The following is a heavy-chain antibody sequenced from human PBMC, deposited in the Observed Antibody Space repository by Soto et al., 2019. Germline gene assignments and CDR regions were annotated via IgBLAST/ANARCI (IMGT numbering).Heavy chain of an antibody. J-gene: IGHJ2*01. CDR2: IYSGGST. D-gene: IGHD4-17*01. CDR3: ARGYGVYGSDIRYFDL. Sequence: EVQLVESGGGLVQPGGSLRLSCAASGFTVSSNYMSWVRQAPGKGLEWVSVIYSGGSTYYADSVKGRFTISRHNPKNTLYLQMNNLTAEDTAVYYCARGYGVYGSDIRYFDLWGRGTLVTVSS. CDR1: GFTVSSNY. V-gene: IGHV3-53*04.